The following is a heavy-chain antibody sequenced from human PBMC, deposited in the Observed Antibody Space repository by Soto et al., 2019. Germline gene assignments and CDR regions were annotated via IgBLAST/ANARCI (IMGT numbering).Heavy chain of an antibody. J-gene: IGHJ4*02. V-gene: IGHV6-1*01. Sequence: SQTLSLTCVTSGDSVSSNSAAWNWIRQSPSRGLEWLGRTYYRSKWYNDYAVSVKSRITINPDTSKNQFSLQLNSVTPEDTAVYYCARAPTPRRSSGWYVFDYWGQGTLVTVSS. CDR3: ARAPTPRRSSGWYVFDY. D-gene: IGHD6-19*01. CDR2: TYYRSKWYN. CDR1: GDSVSSNSAA.